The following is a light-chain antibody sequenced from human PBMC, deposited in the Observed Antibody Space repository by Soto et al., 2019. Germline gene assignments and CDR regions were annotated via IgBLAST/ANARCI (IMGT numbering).Light chain of an antibody. V-gene: IGKV3-20*01. Sequence: EIVLTQSPATLSLSPGERATLSCRASQNVRTFLDWYQQKPGQAPRLLIYRASTRATGIPDRFSGSGSGTDFTLTISRLEPEDFAVYYCQQYGSSGTFGQGTKVDI. CDR1: QNVRTF. CDR3: QQYGSSGT. CDR2: RAS. J-gene: IGKJ1*01.